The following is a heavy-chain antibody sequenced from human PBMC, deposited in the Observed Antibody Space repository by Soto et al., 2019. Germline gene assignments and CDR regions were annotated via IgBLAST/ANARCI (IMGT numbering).Heavy chain of an antibody. J-gene: IGHJ5*02. V-gene: IGHV4-39*01. CDR2: IYYSGST. D-gene: IGHD5-12*01. CDR1: GGSISSSSYY. CDR3: ARTVLKSGYAVS. Sequence: QLQLQESGPGLVKPSETLSLTCTVSGGSISSSSYYWGWIRQPPGKGLEWIGSIYYSGSTYYNPSLKSRVTISVDTSKNQFSLKLSSVTAADTAVYYCARTVLKSGYAVSWGQGTLVTVSS.